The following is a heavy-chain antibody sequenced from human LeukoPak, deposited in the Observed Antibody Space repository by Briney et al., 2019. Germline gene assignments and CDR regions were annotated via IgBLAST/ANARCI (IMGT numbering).Heavy chain of an antibody. CDR3: ARGSGPAAIRRAYYYYGMDV. CDR1: GGTFSSYA. D-gene: IGHD2-2*02. V-gene: IGHV1-69*13. CDR2: IIPIFGTA. Sequence: SVKVSCKASGGTFSSYAISWVRQAPGQGLEWMGGIIPIFGTANYAQKFQGRVTITADESTSTAYMELSSLRSEDTAVYYCARGSGPAAIRRAYYYYGMDVWGQGTTVTVSS. J-gene: IGHJ6*02.